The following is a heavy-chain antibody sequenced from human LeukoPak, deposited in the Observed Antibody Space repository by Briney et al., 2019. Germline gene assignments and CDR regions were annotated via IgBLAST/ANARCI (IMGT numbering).Heavy chain of an antibody. CDR3: ARVVVVGDAFDI. V-gene: IGHV4-30-4*01. CDR1: GSSISSGDYY. J-gene: IGHJ3*02. Sequence: SETLSLTCTVSGSSISSGDYYWSWIRQPPGRGVGWVVYIYDSGSTYYNPSPKSRVTISVDTSKNQFSLKLSSVTAADTAVYYCARVVVVGDAFDIWGQGTMVTVSS. D-gene: IGHD3-22*01. CDR2: IYDSGST.